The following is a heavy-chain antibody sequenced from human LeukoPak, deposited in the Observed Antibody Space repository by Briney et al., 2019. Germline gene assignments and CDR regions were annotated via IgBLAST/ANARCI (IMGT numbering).Heavy chain of an antibody. V-gene: IGHV3-7*01. CDR3: ARDISTDYYDRLD. J-gene: IGHJ4*02. CDR2: IKQDGSEK. D-gene: IGHD3-22*01. Sequence: GGSLRLSCAASGFTFSSYWMSWVRQAPGKGLEWVANIKQDGSEKYYVDSVKGRFTISRDNAKNSLYLQMNSLRAEDTAVYYCARDISTDYYDRLDWGQGTLVTVSS. CDR1: GFTFSSYW.